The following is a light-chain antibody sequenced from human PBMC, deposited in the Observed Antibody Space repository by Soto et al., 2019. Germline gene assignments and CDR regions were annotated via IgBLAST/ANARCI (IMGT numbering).Light chain of an antibody. CDR1: QSVGIH. V-gene: IGKV3-11*01. CDR3: QQRYNWPPLT. J-gene: IGKJ4*01. Sequence: EVVLTRSPGTLSLSPGERATLSCRASQSVGIHLAWYQQKPGRAPRLLIYEASNRATGIPARFSGSGSGTDFVLTISSLEPEDFAVYYCQQRYNWPPLTFGGGTKVEIK. CDR2: EAS.